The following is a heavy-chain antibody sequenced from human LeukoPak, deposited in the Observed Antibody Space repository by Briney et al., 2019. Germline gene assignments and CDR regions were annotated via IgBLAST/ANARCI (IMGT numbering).Heavy chain of an antibody. D-gene: IGHD2-15*01. CDR3: ARVVPMVVDRHYYYYMDV. V-gene: IGHV4-61*02. CDR1: GGSISSGSYY. J-gene: IGHJ6*03. Sequence: SETLSLTCTVSGGSISSGSYYWSWIRQPAGKGLEWIGRIYTSGSTNYNPFLKSRVTISVDTSKNQFSLKLSSVTAADTAVYYCARVVPMVVDRHYYYYMDVWGKGTTVTVSS. CDR2: IYTSGST.